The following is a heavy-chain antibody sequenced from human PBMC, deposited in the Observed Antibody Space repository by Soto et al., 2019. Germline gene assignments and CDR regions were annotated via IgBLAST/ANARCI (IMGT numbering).Heavy chain of an antibody. V-gene: IGHV4-59*01. CDR3: ARSHYFNWFDP. CDR1: GGSISSYY. CDR2: IYYSGST. D-gene: IGHD3-10*01. Sequence: SETLSLTCTVSGGSISSYYWSWIRQPPGKGLEWIGYIYYSGSTNYNPSLKSRVTISVDTSKNQFSLKLSSVTAADTAVYYCARSHYFNWFDPWRHGTLVTVSS. J-gene: IGHJ5*02.